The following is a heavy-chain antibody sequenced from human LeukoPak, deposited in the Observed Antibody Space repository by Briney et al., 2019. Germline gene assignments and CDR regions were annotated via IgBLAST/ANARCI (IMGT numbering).Heavy chain of an antibody. Sequence: SQTLSLTCAISGDSVSSNSAAWNWIRQSPSRGLEWLGRTYYRSKWYNDYAVSVKSRITINPDTSKNQFSLQLNSVTPEDTAVYYCAGGEGLLWFGELYNWFDPWGQGTLVTVSS. CDR3: AGGEGLLWFGELYNWFDP. D-gene: IGHD3-10*01. CDR1: GDSVSSNSAA. CDR2: TYYRSKWYN. V-gene: IGHV6-1*01. J-gene: IGHJ5*02.